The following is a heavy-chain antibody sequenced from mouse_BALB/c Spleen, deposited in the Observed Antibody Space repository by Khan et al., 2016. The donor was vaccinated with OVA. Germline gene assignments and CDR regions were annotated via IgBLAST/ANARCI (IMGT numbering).Heavy chain of an antibody. D-gene: IGHD1-1*02. J-gene: IGHJ1*01. CDR2: VWGDGST. CDR3: AKGGTYFGGYFDV. Sequence: QVQLKESGPGLVAPSQSLSITCTVSGFSFTNYGVSWVRQPPGKGLEWLGIVWGDGSTNYHSALISRLSITKDDSRSQVILKLNSLQTDDTATFYCAKGGTYFGGYFDVWGAGTTVTVSS. V-gene: IGHV2-3*01. CDR1: GFSFTNYG.